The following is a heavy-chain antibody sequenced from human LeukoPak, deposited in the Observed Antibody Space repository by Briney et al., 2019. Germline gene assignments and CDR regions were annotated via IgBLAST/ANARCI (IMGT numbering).Heavy chain of an antibody. J-gene: IGHJ4*02. D-gene: IGHD3-22*01. CDR2: IYPGDSDT. CDR3: ARPGRAYYYDSSGYYPYYFDY. V-gene: IGHV5-51*01. Sequence: GESLKISCKGSGYSFTSYWIGWVRQMPGKGLEWMGIIYPGDSDTRYSPSFQGQVTISADKPISTAYLQWSSLKASDTAMYYCARPGRAYYYDSSGYYPYYFDYWGQGTLVTVSS. CDR1: GYSFTSYW.